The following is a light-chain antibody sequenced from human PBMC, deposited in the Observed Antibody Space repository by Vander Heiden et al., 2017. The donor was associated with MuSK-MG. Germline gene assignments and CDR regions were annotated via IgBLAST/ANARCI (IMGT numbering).Light chain of an antibody. CDR2: SAS. V-gene: IGKV1-39*01. CDR3: HPSYSVPRT. J-gene: IGKJ2*01. CDR1: LTINTD. Sequence: DIQLTQSPSSLSASVGDRVTITCRASLTINTDLNGDQLKTGKAPKLLIYSASSLQSGVPARFRGSGSGTDVTLTISSLQTEECATYGCHPSYSVPRTLCRGNKLEIK.